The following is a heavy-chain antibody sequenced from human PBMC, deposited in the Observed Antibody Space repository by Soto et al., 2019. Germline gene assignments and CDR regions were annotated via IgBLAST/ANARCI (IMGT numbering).Heavy chain of an antibody. CDR2: TYYSGST. Sequence: PSETLSLTCTVSGGSVSSGDYFWSWLRQSPGQRLEWIAYTYYSGSTNYNPSLKSRATISVDTSKSQVSLTLTSMTAADAALYYCARSPNYYYYCFDVWGKGTAVTVSS. CDR1: GGSVSSGDYF. V-gene: IGHV4-61*08. J-gene: IGHJ6*04. CDR3: ARSPNYYYYCFDV.